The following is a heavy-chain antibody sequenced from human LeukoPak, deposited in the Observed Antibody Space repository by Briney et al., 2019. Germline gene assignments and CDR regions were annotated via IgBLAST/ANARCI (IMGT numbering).Heavy chain of an antibody. D-gene: IGHD3-3*01. Sequence: GGSLRLSCTASGFTFSSYAMSWVRQAPGKGLEWVSAISGSGGSTYYADSLKGRFTISRDNSKNTLYLQMNSLRAEDTAVYYCAKDPDFWSGYSDYWGQGTLVTVSS. J-gene: IGHJ4*02. CDR3: AKDPDFWSGYSDY. V-gene: IGHV3-23*01. CDR2: ISGSGGST. CDR1: GFTFSSYA.